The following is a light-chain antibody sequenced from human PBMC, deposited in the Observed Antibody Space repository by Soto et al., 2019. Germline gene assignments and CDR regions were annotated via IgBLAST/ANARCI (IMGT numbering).Light chain of an antibody. Sequence: EVVLTQSPATLSVSSGGTVTLSCRASQSFRTNVAWYQQIPGQAPRLLVYGASTRATGVPARFTGSGSGIEFSLTISSLLSEDSAFYYCQQYFNWPLTWTFGPGTKVDIK. V-gene: IGKV3-15*01. CDR2: GAS. CDR1: QSFRTN. CDR3: QQYFNWPLTWT. J-gene: IGKJ1*01.